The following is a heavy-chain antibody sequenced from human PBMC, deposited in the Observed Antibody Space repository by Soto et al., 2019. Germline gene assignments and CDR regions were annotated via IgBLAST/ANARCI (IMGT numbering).Heavy chain of an antibody. Sequence: ASETLSLTCTVSGGSISSGGYYWSWIRQHPGKGLEWIGYIYYSGSTNYKPSLKRRVTISVDTSKNQFSLQLKSVTAADTALYYCARFSGSYYYAMDVWGQGSTVTVSS. CDR3: ARFSGSYYYAMDV. CDR2: IYYSGST. CDR1: GGSISSGGYY. D-gene: IGHD6-19*01. V-gene: IGHV4-31*03. J-gene: IGHJ6*02.